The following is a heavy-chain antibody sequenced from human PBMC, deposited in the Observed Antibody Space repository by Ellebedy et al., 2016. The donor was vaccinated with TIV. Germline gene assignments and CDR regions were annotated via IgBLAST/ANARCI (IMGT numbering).Heavy chain of an antibody. CDR3: ATSYYNILTGYCAVEI. CDR1: GATVNSGHFY. Sequence: GSLRLSXTVSGATVNSGHFYWICIRPSPGTGLEWVAYISYSRSTNYNPSLKSRVTMSVDTSKNQFSLKLNSVNAADTAFYYCATSYYNILTGYCAVEIWGQGTMVTVSS. V-gene: IGHV4-61*01. J-gene: IGHJ3*02. CDR2: ISYSRST. D-gene: IGHD3-9*01.